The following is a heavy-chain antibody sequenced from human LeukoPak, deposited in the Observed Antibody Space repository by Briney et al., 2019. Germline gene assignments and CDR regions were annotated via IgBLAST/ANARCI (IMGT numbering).Heavy chain of an antibody. CDR2: IIPIFGTA. J-gene: IGHJ4*02. CDR1: GGTFSSYA. V-gene: IGHV1-69*13. CDR3: AGVVPAARRTGTIQREGY. D-gene: IGHD2-2*01. Sequence: GASVKVSCKASGGTFSSYAISWVRQAPGQGLEWMGGIIPIFGTANYAQKFQGRVTITADESTSTAYMELSSLRSEDTAVYYCAGVVPAARRTGTIQREGYWGQGTPVTVSS.